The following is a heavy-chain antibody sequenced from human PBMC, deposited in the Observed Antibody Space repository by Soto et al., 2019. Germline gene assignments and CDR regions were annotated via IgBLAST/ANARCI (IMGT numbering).Heavy chain of an antibody. CDR3: AREDKELRYYYYGMDV. J-gene: IGHJ6*02. CDR1: GFNFND. D-gene: IGHD1-26*01. CDR2: ISYDGSNK. Sequence: GGSLRLSCAASGFNFNDHWVRQAPGKGLEWVAVISYDGSNKYYADSVKGRFTISRDNSKNTLYLQMNSLRAEDTAVYYCAREDKELRYYYYGMDVWGQGTTVTVSS. V-gene: IGHV3-30-3*01.